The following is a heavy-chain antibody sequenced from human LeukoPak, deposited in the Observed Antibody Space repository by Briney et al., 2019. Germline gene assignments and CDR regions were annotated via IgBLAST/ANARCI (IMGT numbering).Heavy chain of an antibody. CDR3: ARAPIVVVPAAINHAVAAAEDY. Sequence: SETLSLTCAVYGGSFSGYYWSWIRQPPGTGLEWIGEINHSGSTNYNPCLKSRVTISVDTSKNQFSLKLSSVTAADTAVYYCARAPIVVVPAAINHAVAAAEDYWGQGTLVTVSS. V-gene: IGHV4-34*01. J-gene: IGHJ4*02. CDR1: GGSFSGYY. CDR2: INHSGST. D-gene: IGHD2-2*01.